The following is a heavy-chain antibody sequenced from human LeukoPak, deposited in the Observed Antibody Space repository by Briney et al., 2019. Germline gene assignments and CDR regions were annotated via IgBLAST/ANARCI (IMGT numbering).Heavy chain of an antibody. Sequence: GGSLRLACAASGFTFTNAWMSWVRQAPGKGLEWVGRIKSKTDGGTIDYAAPVKGRFTISRDDPKNMVYLQMNSLKTEDTAVYYCTTAYVVTTYFFDYWGQGILVTVSS. CDR1: GFTFTNAW. CDR3: TTAYVVTTYFFDY. V-gene: IGHV3-15*01. CDR2: IKSKTDGGTI. J-gene: IGHJ4*02. D-gene: IGHD2-21*02.